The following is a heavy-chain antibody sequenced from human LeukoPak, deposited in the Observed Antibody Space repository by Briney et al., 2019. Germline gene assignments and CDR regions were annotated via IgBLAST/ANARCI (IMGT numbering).Heavy chain of an antibody. CDR2: ISWNSGSI. D-gene: IGHD1-26*01. CDR3: AKDRLPVGVLCDF. Sequence: PDRSLRLSCAASGFIFDDYAIHWVRQAPAKGLEWVSRISWNSGSIGYADSVMGRFTISRDNAKKSLYLQMNSLRGEDTALYFCAKDRLPVGVLCDFWGQGTLVTVPS. J-gene: IGHJ4*02. V-gene: IGHV3-9*01. CDR1: GFIFDDYA.